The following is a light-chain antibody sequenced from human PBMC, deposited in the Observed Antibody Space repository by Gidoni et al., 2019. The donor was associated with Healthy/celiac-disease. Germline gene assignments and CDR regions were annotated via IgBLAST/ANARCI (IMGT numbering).Light chain of an antibody. V-gene: IGKV3-20*01. Sequence: EVAMPPSPGSLSLSPGERATLSCSSSQSVSSSYLAWYKQKPVLAPRLLIYGASSTATGIPDRCSGSASGTAFTLTISSLEPEYFAVYYCPHRVAFGQGTRLEIK. CDR2: GAS. J-gene: IGKJ5*01. CDR3: PHRVA. CDR1: QSVSSSY.